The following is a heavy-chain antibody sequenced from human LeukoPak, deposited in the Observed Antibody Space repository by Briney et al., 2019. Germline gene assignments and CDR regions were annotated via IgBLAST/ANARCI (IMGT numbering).Heavy chain of an antibody. Sequence: SETLSLTCTVSGYSISSGYYWGWIRQPPGKGLEWIGSIYHSGSTYYNPSLKGRVTISVDTSKNQFSLKLSSVTAADTAVYYCARASRSAPYYFDYWGQGTLVTVSS. V-gene: IGHV4-38-2*02. CDR3: ARASRSAPYYFDY. D-gene: IGHD1-26*01. CDR2: IYHSGST. CDR1: GYSISSGYY. J-gene: IGHJ4*02.